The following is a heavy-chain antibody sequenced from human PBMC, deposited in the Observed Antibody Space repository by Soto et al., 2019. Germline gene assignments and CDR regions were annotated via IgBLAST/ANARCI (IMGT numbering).Heavy chain of an antibody. Sequence: QLQLQESGPGVVKPSETLSLTCTVSGGSISSSSYYWGWIRQPPGKGLEWIGSIYNSESTYYNPSLKSRVTISVATSKNPFSLKLSSVTAADTAVYHCATITIFGVVPNYFDYWGQGTLVTVSS. CDR1: GGSISSSSYY. CDR3: ATITIFGVVPNYFDY. D-gene: IGHD3-3*01. CDR2: IYNSEST. V-gene: IGHV4-39*01. J-gene: IGHJ4*02.